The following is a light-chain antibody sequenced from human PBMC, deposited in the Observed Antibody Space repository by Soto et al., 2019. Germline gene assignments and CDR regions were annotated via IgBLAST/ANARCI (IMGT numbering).Light chain of an antibody. CDR1: TGAVTSGHY. J-gene: IGLJ2*01. CDR3: LLSYNGAPVV. Sequence: QAVVTQEPSLTVSPGGTVTLTCDSSTGAVTSGHYPYWFQQKPGQAPRTLIYDTSNKHSWTPARFSGSLLGGKAALTLSGAQPEDEADYYCLLSYNGAPVVFGGGTKLTVL. V-gene: IGLV7-46*01. CDR2: DTS.